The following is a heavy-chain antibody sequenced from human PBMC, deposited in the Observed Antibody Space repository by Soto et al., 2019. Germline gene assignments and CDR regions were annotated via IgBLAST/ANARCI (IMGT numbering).Heavy chain of an antibody. CDR3: AKDASALAARGYYYYGMDV. V-gene: IGHV3-30-3*01. CDR2: ISYDGSNK. Sequence: QVQLVESGVGVVQPGRSLRLSCAASGFTFSSYAMHWVRQAPGKGLEWVAVISYDGSNKYYADSVKGRFTISRDNSKNALYLQMNSVRAEDTAVYYCAKDASALAARGYYYYGMDVWGQGTTVTVSS. J-gene: IGHJ6*02. D-gene: IGHD6-6*01. CDR1: GFTFSSYA.